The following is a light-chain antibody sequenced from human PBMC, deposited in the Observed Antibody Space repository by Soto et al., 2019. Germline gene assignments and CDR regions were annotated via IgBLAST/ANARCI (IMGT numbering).Light chain of an antibody. CDR3: CSYAGDLAL. CDR1: SSDVGGYDF. V-gene: IGLV2-11*01. J-gene: IGLJ2*01. Sequence: QSVLTQPRSVSGSPGQSVTISCTGTSSDVGGYDFVSWYQQHPGKAPKLMISDVSKRPSGVPDRFSGSKSGNTASLTISGLQVEDEADYYCCSYAGDLALFGGGTQLTVL. CDR2: DVS.